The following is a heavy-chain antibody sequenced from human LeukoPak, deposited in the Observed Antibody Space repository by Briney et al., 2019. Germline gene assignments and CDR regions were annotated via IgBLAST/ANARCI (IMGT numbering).Heavy chain of an antibody. D-gene: IGHD4-11*01. CDR3: AKVVTRQDDYGMDV. Sequence: GGSLRLSCAASGFTFSSYAMHWVRQAPGQGLEGVAVISYDGSNKEHADSVKGRFTISRDNSKNTLYLQMNSLRAEDTAVYYCAKVVTRQDDYGMDVWGQGTTVTVSS. CDR1: GFTFSSYA. J-gene: IGHJ6*02. CDR2: ISYDGSNK. V-gene: IGHV3-30-3*01.